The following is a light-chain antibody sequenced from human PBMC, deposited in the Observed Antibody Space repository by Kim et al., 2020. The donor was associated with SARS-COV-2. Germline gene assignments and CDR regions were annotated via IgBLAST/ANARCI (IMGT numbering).Light chain of an antibody. CDR2: CDN. Sequence: NIGLNYVYWYQQLTGTPPKPLIYCDNRRPSGVPARFSGSPSGTSASLAITGLRSEDEADYYCSVWDDNLRAALFGGGTQLTVL. CDR1: NIGLNY. V-gene: IGLV1-47*02. CDR3: SVWDDNLRAAL. J-gene: IGLJ2*01.